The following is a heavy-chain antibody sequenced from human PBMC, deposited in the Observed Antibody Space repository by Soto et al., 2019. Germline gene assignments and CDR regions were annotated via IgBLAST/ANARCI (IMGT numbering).Heavy chain of an antibody. CDR3: AKDDYGDYAKHYFDY. CDR1: GFTFSSYA. V-gene: IGHV3-23*01. CDR2: ISGSGGST. J-gene: IGHJ4*02. D-gene: IGHD4-17*01. Sequence: EVQLLESGGGLVQPGGSLRLSCAASGFTFSSYAMSWVRQAPGKGLEWVSAISGSGGSTYYADSVKGRFTISRDNSKNTLYLQMNSLRAEDTAVNYCAKDDYGDYAKHYFDYWGQGTLVTVSS.